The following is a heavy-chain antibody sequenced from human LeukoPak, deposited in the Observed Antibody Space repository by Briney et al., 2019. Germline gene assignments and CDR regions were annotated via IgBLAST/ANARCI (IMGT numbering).Heavy chain of an antibody. Sequence: PSETLSLTCAVYGGSFSGYYWSWIRQPPGKGLEWIGEINHSGSTNYNPSLKSRVTISVDTSKNQFSLKLSSVTAADTAVYYCARRQLGFDYWGQGTLVTVSS. CDR2: INHSGST. D-gene: IGHD2-2*01. CDR1: GGSFSGYY. J-gene: IGHJ4*02. CDR3: ARRQLGFDY. V-gene: IGHV4-34*01.